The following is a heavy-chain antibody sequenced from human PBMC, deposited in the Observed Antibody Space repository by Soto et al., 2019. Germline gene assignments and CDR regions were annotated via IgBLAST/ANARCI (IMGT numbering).Heavy chain of an antibody. CDR3: ARGYCSGGSCNSGRMDY. CDR1: GFNFTDYY. V-gene: IGHV3-11*05. CDR2: ISSSSGYT. Sequence: QVQLVESGGGVVKPGGSLRLSCAASGFNFTDYYISWIRQAPGKGLEWLSFISSSSGYTEYADSVKGRFAISRDNAKNTLYLQMNSLSAEDTAVYYCARGYCSGGSCNSGRMDYWGQGTLVTVSS. D-gene: IGHD2-15*01. J-gene: IGHJ4*02.